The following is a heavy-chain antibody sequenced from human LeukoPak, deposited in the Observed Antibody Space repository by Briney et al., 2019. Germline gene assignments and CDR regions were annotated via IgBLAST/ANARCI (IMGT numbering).Heavy chain of an antibody. D-gene: IGHD4-17*01. CDR1: GYTLTELS. V-gene: IGHV1-24*01. CDR3: ATGGDGNWFDP. CDR2: FDPEDDET. J-gene: IGHJ5*02. Sequence: ASVKVSCKVSGYTLTELSMHWVRQGPGKGLEWMGNFDPEDDETIYAQKFQGRLTMTEDTSTDTAYMVLSSLRSEDTAVYYCATGGDGNWFDPWGQGTLVTVSS.